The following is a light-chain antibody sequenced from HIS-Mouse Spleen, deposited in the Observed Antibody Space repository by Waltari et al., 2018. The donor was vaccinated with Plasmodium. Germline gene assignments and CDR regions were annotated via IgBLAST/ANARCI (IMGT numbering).Light chain of an antibody. J-gene: IGLJ2*01. Sequence: QSALTQPPSASGSPGQSVTISCTGTSSYVGGYHYVPWYQQHPGQAPKLMIYEFSKRPSGVPDRFSGSKSGNTASLTVSGLQAEDEADYYCSSYAGSNNFVVFGGGTKLTVL. CDR3: SSYAGSNNFVV. V-gene: IGLV2-8*01. CDR1: SSYVGGYHY. CDR2: EFS.